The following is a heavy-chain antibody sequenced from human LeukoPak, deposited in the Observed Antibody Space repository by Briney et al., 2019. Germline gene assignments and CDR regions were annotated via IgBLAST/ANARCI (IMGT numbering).Heavy chain of an antibody. CDR3: AKSLDYDGGVLWALPQY. V-gene: IGHV3-23*01. Sequence: PGGSLRLSCAASGFTFTSYAMSWVRQPPGKGLEWVSVIRGSGTVTYFADSVKRRFTVSRDNSKNTLYLQMSSLRAEDTAIYYCAKSLDYDGGVLWALPQYWGQGTLVTVSS. CDR1: GFTFTSYA. D-gene: IGHD3-22*01. J-gene: IGHJ4*02. CDR2: IRGSGTVT.